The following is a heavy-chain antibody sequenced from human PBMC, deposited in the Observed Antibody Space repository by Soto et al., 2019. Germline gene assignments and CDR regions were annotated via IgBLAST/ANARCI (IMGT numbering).Heavy chain of an antibody. D-gene: IGHD2-15*01. J-gene: IGHJ5*02. CDR2: IIPIFGTA. Sequence: SVKVSCKASGGTFSSYAISWVRQAPGQGLEWMGGIIPIFGTANYAQKFQGRVTITADKSTSTAYMELSSLRSEDTAVYYCARQYCSGGSCYLSASPHSFDPWGQGTLVTVSS. CDR1: GGTFSSYA. V-gene: IGHV1-69*06. CDR3: ARQYCSGGSCYLSASPHSFDP.